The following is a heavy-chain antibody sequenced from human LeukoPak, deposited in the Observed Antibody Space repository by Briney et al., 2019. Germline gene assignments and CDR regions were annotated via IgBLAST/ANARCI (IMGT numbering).Heavy chain of an antibody. D-gene: IGHD1-26*01. CDR3: AKGSSGRPIEYFDY. V-gene: IGHV3-23*01. Sequence: GGSLRLSCAASGFIFASDTIHCVRQAPGKGLEWVSAISDSGGNTYYADSVKGRFTISRHNTTNTLYLQMNSLRDEDTDIYYCAKGSSGRPIEYFDYWGQGTLVTVSS. J-gene: IGHJ4*02. CDR1: GFIFASDT. CDR2: ISDSGGNT.